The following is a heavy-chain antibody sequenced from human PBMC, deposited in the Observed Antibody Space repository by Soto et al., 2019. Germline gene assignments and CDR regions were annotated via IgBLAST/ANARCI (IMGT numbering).Heavy chain of an antibody. V-gene: IGHV3-15*01. CDR3: AKEIFAAAYAATSAFDL. Sequence: GGSLRLSCAASGFTFSNAWMSWVRQAPGKGLEWVGRIKSKTDGGTTDYAAPVKGRFTISRDDSKNTLYLQMNSLKTEDTAVYYCAKEIFAAAYAATSAFDLWGQGTLVTVSS. CDR2: IKSKTDGGTT. D-gene: IGHD2-15*01. J-gene: IGHJ4*02. CDR1: GFTFSNAW.